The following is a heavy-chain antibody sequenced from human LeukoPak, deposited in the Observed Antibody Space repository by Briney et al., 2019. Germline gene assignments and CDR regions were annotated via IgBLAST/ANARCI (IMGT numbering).Heavy chain of an antibody. V-gene: IGHV3-23*01. Sequence: PGGSLRLSCAASGFAFSTYGMSWVRQAPGKGLEWVSGISGSGGTTYYADSVKGRFTISRDNSKNTVYLQMNSLRAEDTAVYYCAKVDYGSGSYTRLGWFDPWGQGTLVTVSS. CDR2: ISGSGGTT. D-gene: IGHD3-10*01. CDR3: AKVDYGSGSYTRLGWFDP. J-gene: IGHJ5*02. CDR1: GFAFSTYG.